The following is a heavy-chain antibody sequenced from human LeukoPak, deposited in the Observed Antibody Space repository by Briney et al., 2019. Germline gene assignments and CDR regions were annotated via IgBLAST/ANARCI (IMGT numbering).Heavy chain of an antibody. CDR1: GGSITFYY. D-gene: IGHD3-3*01. CDR3: ARDSRYHDFWSGYVDY. J-gene: IGHJ4*02. V-gene: IGHV4-4*07. CDR2: VYAGGNT. Sequence: PSETLSLTCTVSGGSITFYYWNWIRQSAGKGLEWIGRVYAGGNTNYNPSLKSRTTSSIDTSKNEFSLMLTSVTAADTAIYYCARDSRYHDFWSGYVDYWGQGILVTVSS.